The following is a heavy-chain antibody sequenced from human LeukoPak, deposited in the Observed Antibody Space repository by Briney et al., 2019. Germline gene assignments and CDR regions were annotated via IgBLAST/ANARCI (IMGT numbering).Heavy chain of an antibody. D-gene: IGHD6-13*01. CDR3: ARVPAGYSGSWYTSPFDY. J-gene: IGHJ4*02. V-gene: IGHV1-2*02. Sequence: ASVKVSCKASGYTFTGYYMHWVRQAPGQGLEWMGWINPNSGGTNYAQKFQGRVTMTRDTSISTAYMELSRLRSDDTAVYYCARVPAGYSGSWYTSPFDYWGQGTLVTVSS. CDR2: INPNSGGT. CDR1: GYTFTGYY.